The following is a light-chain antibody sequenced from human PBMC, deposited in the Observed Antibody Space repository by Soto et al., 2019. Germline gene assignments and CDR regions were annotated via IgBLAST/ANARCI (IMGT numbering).Light chain of an antibody. CDR3: SSYTSSXTLV. J-gene: IGLJ2*01. V-gene: IGLV2-14*01. CDR2: DVS. Sequence: QSALTQPASVSGSPGQSITISCTGTSSDVGGYNYVSWYQQHPGKAPKLMIYDVSNRPSGVSNRFSGSKSGNTASLTISGLQAEDEADYYCSSYTSSXTLVFGGGT. CDR1: SSDVGGYNY.